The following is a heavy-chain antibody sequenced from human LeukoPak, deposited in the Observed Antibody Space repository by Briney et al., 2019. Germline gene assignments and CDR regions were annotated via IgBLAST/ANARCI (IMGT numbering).Heavy chain of an antibody. CDR3: AEVQRDSGYYSVFSFDN. J-gene: IGHJ4*02. CDR1: GYTFTDFY. Sequence: ASVKVSCKASGYTFTDFYIHWVRQSPGQGLEWIGWINPNSGGTNYAQKFQGRITVTMDTSISTAYMELSRLRSDDTAVYYCAEVQRDSGYYSVFSFDNWGQGTLVTVSS. CDR2: INPNSGGT. V-gene: IGHV1-2*02. D-gene: IGHD5-12*01.